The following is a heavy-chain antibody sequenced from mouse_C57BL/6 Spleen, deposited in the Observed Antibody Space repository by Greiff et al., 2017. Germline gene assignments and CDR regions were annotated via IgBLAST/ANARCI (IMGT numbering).Heavy chain of an antibody. V-gene: IGHV5-16*01. J-gene: IGHJ4*01. CDR3: ARATVVSTEYAMDY. CDR1: GFTFSDYY. D-gene: IGHD1-1*01. CDR2: INYDGSST. Sequence: DVKLVESEGGLVQPGSSMKLSCTASGFTFSDYYMAWVRQVPEKGLEWVANINYDGSSTYYLDSLKSRFIISRANAKNILYRQMSSLKSEDTATYYCARATVVSTEYAMDYWGQGTSVTVSS.